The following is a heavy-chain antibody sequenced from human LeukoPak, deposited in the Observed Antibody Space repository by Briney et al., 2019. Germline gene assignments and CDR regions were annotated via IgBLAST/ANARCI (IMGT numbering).Heavy chain of an antibody. CDR3: ATDHSMANTAWWFDP. D-gene: IGHD5-24*01. Sequence: AASVKVSCKASGYTITNNYMHWVRQAPGQGLEWMGVINPSGTGTSYAQKFQGRITMSRDTSTSTVYMELSSLRSEDTAFYYCATDHSMANTAWWFDPWGQGTLSPSPQ. V-gene: IGHV1-46*01. CDR1: GYTITNNY. J-gene: IGHJ5*02. CDR2: INPSGTGT.